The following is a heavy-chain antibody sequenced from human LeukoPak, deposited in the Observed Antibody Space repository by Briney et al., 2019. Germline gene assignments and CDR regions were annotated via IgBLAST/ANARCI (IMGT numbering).Heavy chain of an antibody. V-gene: IGHV3-23*01. Sequence: GGSLRLSCAASGFXFTNYAITWVRQPPGKGLEWVSAISGSGGSTYYADSAKGRFTISRDNSKNTLYLQVNTLRAEDTAVYYCVKDRVYDSSGNWDHWGQGTLVTVSS. CDR1: GFXFTNYA. D-gene: IGHD3-22*01. CDR3: VKDRVYDSSGNWDH. CDR2: ISGSGGST. J-gene: IGHJ4*02.